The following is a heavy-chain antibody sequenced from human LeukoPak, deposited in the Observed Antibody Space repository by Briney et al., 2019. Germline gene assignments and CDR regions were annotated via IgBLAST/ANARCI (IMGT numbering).Heavy chain of an antibody. CDR3: AISTVTTYAEYFQH. V-gene: IGHV3-7*03. CDR1: GFTFSSYW. CDR2: IKQDGSEK. D-gene: IGHD4-17*01. Sequence: GGSLRLSCAASGFTFSSYWMSWVRQAPGKGLEWVANIKQDGSEKYYVDSVKGRFTISRDNAKNSLYLQMNSLKASDTAIYYCAISTVTTYAEYFQHWGQGTLVTVSS. J-gene: IGHJ1*01.